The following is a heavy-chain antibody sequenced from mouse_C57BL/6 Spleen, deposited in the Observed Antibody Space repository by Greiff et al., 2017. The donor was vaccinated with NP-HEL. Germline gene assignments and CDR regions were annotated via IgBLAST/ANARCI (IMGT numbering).Heavy chain of an antibody. J-gene: IGHJ2*01. CDR3: TRKGPHFDY. CDR1: GYTFTDYE. V-gene: IGHV1-15*01. CDR2: IDPETGGT. Sequence: VKLQESGAELVRPGASVTLSCKASGYTFTDYEMHWVKQTPVHGLEWIGAIDPETGGTAYNQKFKGKAILTADKSSSTAYMELRSLTSEDSAVYYCTRKGPHFDYWGQGTTLTVSS.